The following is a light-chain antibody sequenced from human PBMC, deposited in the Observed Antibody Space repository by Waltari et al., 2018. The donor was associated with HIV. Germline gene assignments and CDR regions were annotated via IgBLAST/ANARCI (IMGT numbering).Light chain of an antibody. CDR2: GAS. J-gene: IGKJ1*01. Sequence: VLLTQSPATLSVSPGERVTLSCRASQSVSSSLAWYQLKPGQAPRLLIYGASTRASGVPARFTATVSGTQFTLTVSNLQSDDCALYFCLQSDKWPRTFGQGTKLEIK. CDR3: LQSDKWPRT. V-gene: IGKV3-15*01. CDR1: QSVSSS.